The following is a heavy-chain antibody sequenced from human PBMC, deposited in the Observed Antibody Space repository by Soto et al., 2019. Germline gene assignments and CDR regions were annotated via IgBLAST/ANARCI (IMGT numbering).Heavy chain of an antibody. D-gene: IGHD3-22*01. CDR1: GFTFSSYA. Sequence: EVQLLESGGGLVQPGGSLRLSCAASGFTFSSYAMSWVRQAPGKGLEWVSAISGSGGSTYYADSVKGRFTISRDNSKNTLYLQMNSLRAEETAVYYCAKGYDSSGYYSPYYYYGMDVWGQGTTVTVSS. CDR3: AKGYDSSGYYSPYYYYGMDV. CDR2: ISGSGGST. J-gene: IGHJ6*02. V-gene: IGHV3-23*01.